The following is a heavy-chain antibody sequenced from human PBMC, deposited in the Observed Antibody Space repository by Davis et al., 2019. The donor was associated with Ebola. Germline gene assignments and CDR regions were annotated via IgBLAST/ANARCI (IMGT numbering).Heavy chain of an antibody. Sequence: MPSETLSLTCTVSGGSISSYYWSWIRQPPGKGLEWIGYIYYSGSTNYNPYLKSRVTISVDTSKNQFSLKLSSVTAADTAVYYCARDTEGATVSFDYWGQGTLVTVSS. CDR3: ARDTEGATVSFDY. D-gene: IGHD1-26*01. CDR1: GGSISSYY. V-gene: IGHV4-59*01. CDR2: IYYSGST. J-gene: IGHJ4*02.